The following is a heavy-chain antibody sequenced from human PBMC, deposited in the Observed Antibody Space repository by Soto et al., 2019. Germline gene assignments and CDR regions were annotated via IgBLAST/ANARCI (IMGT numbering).Heavy chain of an antibody. Sequence: PGGSLRLSCAASGFTFDDYAMHWVRQAPGKGLEWVSGISWNSGSIGYADSVKGRFTISRDNAKNSLYLQMNSLRAEDTALYYCAKDTFDIVATIVFDYWGQGTLVTVSS. CDR1: GFTFDDYA. D-gene: IGHD5-12*01. CDR2: ISWNSGSI. J-gene: IGHJ4*02. CDR3: AKDTFDIVATIVFDY. V-gene: IGHV3-9*01.